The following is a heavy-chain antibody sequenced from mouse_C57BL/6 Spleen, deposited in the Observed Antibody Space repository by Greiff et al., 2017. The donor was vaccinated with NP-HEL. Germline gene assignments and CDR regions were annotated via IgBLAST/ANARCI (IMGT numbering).Heavy chain of an antibody. CDR3: ARDFDD. CDR2: ISSGGSYT. Sequence: EVQGVEPGGDLVKPGGSLKLSCAASGFTFSSYGMSWVRQTPDKSLEWVATISSGGSYTYYPDSVKGRFTISRDNAKNTLYLQVSSLKSEDTAMYCCARDFDDWGKGTTLTVSS. V-gene: IGHV5-6*01. CDR1: GFTFSSYG. J-gene: IGHJ2*01.